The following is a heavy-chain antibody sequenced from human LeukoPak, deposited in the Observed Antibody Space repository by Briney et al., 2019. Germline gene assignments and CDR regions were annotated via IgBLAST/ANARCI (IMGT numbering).Heavy chain of an antibody. Sequence: GGSLRLSCAPSGFTFRSYAMNWVRQAPGNGLEWISYISSCGNTIYYADSVKGGFTISRDNAQISLYLQMNSLSVEDTAVYYCARRSRDYWGQGTLVTGSS. J-gene: IGHJ4*02. V-gene: IGHV3-48*03. CDR2: ISSCGNTI. CDR1: GFTFRSYA. CDR3: ARRSRDY. D-gene: IGHD6-19*01.